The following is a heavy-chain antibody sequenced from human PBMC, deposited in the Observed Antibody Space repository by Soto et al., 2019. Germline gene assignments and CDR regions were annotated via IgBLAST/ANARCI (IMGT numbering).Heavy chain of an antibody. J-gene: IGHJ6*02. V-gene: IGHV4-39*01. CDR1: GGSSSSRRYY. Sequence: SDTLSLTCTVSGGSSSSRRYYWGWIRQPPGKGLEWIGGIYYSGSTYYNPSLKSRVTISVDTSKNQFSLKLSSVTAADTAVYYCARHGGSASYYDFWSGYYGHYYGMDVWGQGTTVS. CDR2: IYYSGST. CDR3: ARHGGSASYYDFWSGYYGHYYGMDV. D-gene: IGHD3-3*01.